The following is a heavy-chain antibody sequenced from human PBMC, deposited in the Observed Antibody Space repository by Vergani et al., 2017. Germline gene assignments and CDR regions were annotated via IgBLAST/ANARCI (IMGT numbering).Heavy chain of an antibody. CDR2: IKQDGSEK. J-gene: IGHJ4*02. Sequence: EVQLLESGGGLVQPGGSLRLSCAASGFTFSSYWMSWVRQAPGKGLEWVANIKQDGSEKYYVDSVKGRFTISRDNAKNSLYLQMNSLRAEDTAVYYCASSGIVVVPAAFYYWGQGTLVTVSS. V-gene: IGHV3-7*03. D-gene: IGHD2-2*01. CDR1: GFTFSSYW. CDR3: ASSGIVVVPAAFYY.